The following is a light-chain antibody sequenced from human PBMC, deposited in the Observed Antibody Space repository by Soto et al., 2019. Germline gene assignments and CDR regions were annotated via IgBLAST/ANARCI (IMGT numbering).Light chain of an antibody. V-gene: IGKV1-5*01. J-gene: IGKJ4*01. CDR3: QQYNTYSSLT. Sequence: IRMTQSPSTVSASVGDRVTITCRASQSISSWLAWYQQKLGRAPRLLIYDASSLESGVPSRFSGSGYGTEFTLTISSLQPDDFATYYCQQYNTYSSLTFGGGTKVDIK. CDR2: DAS. CDR1: QSISSW.